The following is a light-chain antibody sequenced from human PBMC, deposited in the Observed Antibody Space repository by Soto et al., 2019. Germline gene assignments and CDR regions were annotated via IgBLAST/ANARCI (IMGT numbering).Light chain of an antibody. CDR1: QSVSSSY. Sequence: EIVLTQSPGTLSLSPGERATLSCRASQSVSSSYLAWYQQKPGQAPRLLIYGASSRTTGIPDRFSGSGSGTDFTLTISRLEPEDFAMYYCQQCGGSPTFGQGTKVDI. CDR3: QQCGGSPT. J-gene: IGKJ1*01. V-gene: IGKV3-20*01. CDR2: GAS.